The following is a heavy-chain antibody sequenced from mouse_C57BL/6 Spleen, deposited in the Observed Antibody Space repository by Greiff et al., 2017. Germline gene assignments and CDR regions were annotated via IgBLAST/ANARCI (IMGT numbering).Heavy chain of an antibody. CDR2: ISYDGSN. J-gene: IGHJ2*01. CDR3: TREGDSIFNY. V-gene: IGHV3-6*01. CDR1: GYSITSGYY. Sequence: VQLQQSGPGLVKPSQSLSLTCSVTGYSITSGYYWNWIRQFPGNKLEWMGYISYDGSNNYNPSLKNRISITRDTSKNQFFLKLNSGTTEDTATYYWTREGDSIFNYGGKGTTLTVS. D-gene: IGHD2-10*02.